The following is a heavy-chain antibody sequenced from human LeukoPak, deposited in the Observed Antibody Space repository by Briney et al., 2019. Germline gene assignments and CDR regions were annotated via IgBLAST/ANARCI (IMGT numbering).Heavy chain of an antibody. Sequence: GGSLRLSCAASGFTFDDYAMHWVRQAPGKGLEWVSGIRWNSGSIGYADSVKGRFTISRDNAKNSLYLQMNSLRAEDTALYYCARDLVGDSSGYYYVSSDYWGQGTLVTVSS. CDR2: IRWNSGSI. D-gene: IGHD3-22*01. V-gene: IGHV3-9*01. CDR3: ARDLVGDSSGYYYVSSDY. CDR1: GFTFDDYA. J-gene: IGHJ4*02.